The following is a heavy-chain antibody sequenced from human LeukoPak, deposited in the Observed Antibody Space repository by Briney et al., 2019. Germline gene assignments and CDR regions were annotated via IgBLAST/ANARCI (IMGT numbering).Heavy chain of an antibody. V-gene: IGHV3-30-3*01. CDR2: ISYDGSNK. Sequence: GGSLRLSCAASEFTFSSYAMHWVRQAPGKGLEWVAVISYDGSNKYYADSVKGRFTISRDNSKNTLYLQMNSLRAEDTAVYYCARILFDSGHYYGMDVWGQGTTVAVSS. CDR3: ARILFDSGHYYGMDV. CDR1: EFTFSSYA. J-gene: IGHJ6*02. D-gene: IGHD3-10*01.